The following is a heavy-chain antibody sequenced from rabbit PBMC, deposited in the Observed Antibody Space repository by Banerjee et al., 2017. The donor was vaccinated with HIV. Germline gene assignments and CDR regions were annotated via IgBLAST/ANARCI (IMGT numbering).Heavy chain of an antibody. CDR2: INTISGDT. Sequence: QEQLEESGGGLVKPEGSLTLTCTASGFSFSSGYVMCWVRQAPGKGLEWIACINTISGDTVYATWAKGRFTLTKTSSTTVTRQMTSLTAADTASYFCARDFAGVIGCNFNLWGQGTLVTVS. D-gene: IGHD4-2*01. J-gene: IGHJ4*01. CDR3: ARDFAGVIGCNFNL. CDR1: GFSFSSGYV. V-gene: IGHV1S45*01.